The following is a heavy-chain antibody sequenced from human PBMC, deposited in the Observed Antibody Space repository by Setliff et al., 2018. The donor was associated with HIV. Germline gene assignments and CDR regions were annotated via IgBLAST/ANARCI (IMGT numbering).Heavy chain of an antibody. V-gene: IGHV4-4*09. J-gene: IGHJ4*02. CDR1: GDTDFY. Sequence: SETLSLTCTVSGDTDFYWSWIRQPPNEGLEWIGNIFPTGTTNYNPSLQSRVTLSVDTSESQVSLSLTSVTAADSAVYYCARLRLSMDYFDHWGQGILVTVSS. D-gene: IGHD3-10*01. CDR2: IFPTGTT. CDR3: ARLRLSMDYFDH.